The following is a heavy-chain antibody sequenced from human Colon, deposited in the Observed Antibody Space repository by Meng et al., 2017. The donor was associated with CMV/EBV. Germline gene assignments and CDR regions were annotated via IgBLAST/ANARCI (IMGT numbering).Heavy chain of an antibody. D-gene: IGHD2-2*01. CDR3: ARPGCSSTSCYPYNWFDP. CDR2: IYYSGST. Sequence: SETLSLTCTVSGGSISSSSYYRGWIRQPPGKGLEWIGSIYYSGSTYYNPSLKSRVTISVDTSKNQFSLKLSSVTAADTAVYYCARPGCSSTSCYPYNWFDPWGQGTLVTVSS. J-gene: IGHJ5*02. V-gene: IGHV4-39*01. CDR1: GGSISSSSYY.